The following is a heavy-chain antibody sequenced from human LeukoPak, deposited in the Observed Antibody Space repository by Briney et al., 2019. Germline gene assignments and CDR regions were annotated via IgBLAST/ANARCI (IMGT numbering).Heavy chain of an antibody. D-gene: IGHD2-2*01. CDR2: ISSNGGST. J-gene: IGHJ4*02. V-gene: IGHV3-64D*06. Sequence: GGSLRLSCSASGFTFSSYAMHWVRQAPGKGLEYVSAISSNGGSTYYADSVKGRFTISRDNSKNTLYLQMSSLRAEDTAVYYCVKDRGRYCSSTSCYLASVFDYRGQGTLVTVSS. CDR1: GFTFSSYA. CDR3: VKDRGRYCSSTSCYLASVFDY.